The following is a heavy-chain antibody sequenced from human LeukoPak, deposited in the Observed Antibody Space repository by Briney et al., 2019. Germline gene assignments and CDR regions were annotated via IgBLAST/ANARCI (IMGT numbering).Heavy chain of an antibody. V-gene: IGHV3-30-3*01. Sequence: GGSLRLSCAASGFTFSSYAMHWVRQAPGKGLEWVAVISYDGSNTYYADSVKGRFTISRDNSKNTLYLQMNSLRAEDTAVYYCARSEGSYARGYVDYWGQGTLVTVSS. CDR3: ARSEGSYARGYVDY. CDR1: GFTFSSYA. D-gene: IGHD2-2*01. CDR2: ISYDGSNT. J-gene: IGHJ4*02.